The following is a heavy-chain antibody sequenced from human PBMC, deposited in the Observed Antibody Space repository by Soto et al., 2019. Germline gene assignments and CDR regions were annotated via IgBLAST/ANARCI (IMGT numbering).Heavy chain of an antibody. D-gene: IGHD5-18*01. Sequence: PVGSLRLSCAASGLTFSSYAMSWVRQAPGKGLAWVSAISGSGGSTYYADSVKGRFTISRDNAKNSLYLQMNSLRAEDTAVYYCARDRYSYGAPHYYYGMDVWGQGTTVTVSS. CDR1: GLTFSSYA. J-gene: IGHJ6*02. CDR3: ARDRYSYGAPHYYYGMDV. V-gene: IGHV3-23*01. CDR2: ISGSGGST.